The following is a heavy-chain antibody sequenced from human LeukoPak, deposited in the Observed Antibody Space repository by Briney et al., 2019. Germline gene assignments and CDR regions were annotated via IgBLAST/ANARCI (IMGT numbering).Heavy chain of an antibody. Sequence: SQTLSLTCAVSGGSIRDYQGSWGRQPPGKGLEWIGRINTSGSSNYNPSLRSRVTMSVDTSKNQFSLNLSSVTAADTAVYYCAREGGGPSWLDPWGQGTLVTVSS. CDR2: INTSGSS. CDR1: GGSIRDYQ. J-gene: IGHJ5*02. V-gene: IGHV4-4*07. D-gene: IGHD6-25*01. CDR3: AREGGGPSWLDP.